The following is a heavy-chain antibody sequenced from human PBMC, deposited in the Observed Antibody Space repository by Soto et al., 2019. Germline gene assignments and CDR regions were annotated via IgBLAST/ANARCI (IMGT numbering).Heavy chain of an antibody. CDR2: ISADGRTT. J-gene: IGHJ5*02. CDR3: AKIPTLYYDSRGFDGWFDP. D-gene: IGHD3-22*01. V-gene: IGHV3-23*01. Sequence: EVQLLESGGDLVQPGGSLRLSCAASGFRFSDYSMSWVRQAPGRGLEWVSVISADGRTTYFADSVKGRFTITRDNFKDTLYLQMHSLRAEDTAVYHCAKIPTLYYDSRGFDGWFDPWGQGTLVTVAA. CDR1: GFRFSDYS.